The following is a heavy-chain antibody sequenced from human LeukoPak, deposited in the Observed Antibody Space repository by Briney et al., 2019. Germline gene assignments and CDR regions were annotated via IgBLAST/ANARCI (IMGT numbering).Heavy chain of an antibody. D-gene: IGHD3-3*01. J-gene: IGHJ6*03. CDR2: IYTSGST. CDR3: ARGLRFLEWSHYYYYMDV. CDR1: GGSISSGSYY. Sequence: PSQTLSLTCTVSGGSISSGSYYWSWIRQPAGKGLEWIGRIYTSGSTNYNPSLKSRVTISVDTSKNQFSLKLSSVTAADTAVYYCARGLRFLEWSHYYYYMDVWGKGTTVTVSS. V-gene: IGHV4-61*02.